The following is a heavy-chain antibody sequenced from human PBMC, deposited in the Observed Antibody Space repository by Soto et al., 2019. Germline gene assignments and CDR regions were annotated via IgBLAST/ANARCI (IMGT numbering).Heavy chain of an antibody. Sequence: QVQLQQWGAGLLKPSETLSLTCAVYGGSFSGYYWSWIRQPPGKGLEWIGEINHSGSTNYNPSLKSRVTISVDTSKNQFSLKLSSVTAADTAVYYCARGSSLRFLELKSSSFDYWGQGTLVTVSS. D-gene: IGHD3-3*01. V-gene: IGHV4-34*01. CDR2: INHSGST. J-gene: IGHJ4*02. CDR3: ARGSSLRFLELKSSSFDY. CDR1: GGSFSGYY.